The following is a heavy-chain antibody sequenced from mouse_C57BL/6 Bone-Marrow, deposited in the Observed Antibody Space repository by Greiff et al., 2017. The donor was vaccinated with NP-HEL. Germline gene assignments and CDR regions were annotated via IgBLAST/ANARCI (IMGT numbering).Heavy chain of an antibody. CDR2: IYPRSGNT. V-gene: IGHV1-81*01. D-gene: IGHD3-2*02. Sequence: VMLVESGAELARPGASVKLSCKASGYTFTSYGISWVKQRTGQGLEWIGEIYPRSGNTYYNEKFKGKATLTADKSSSTAYMELRSLTSEDSAVYFCAREWAQATLDYWGQGTTLTVSS. J-gene: IGHJ2*01. CDR1: GYTFTSYG. CDR3: AREWAQATLDY.